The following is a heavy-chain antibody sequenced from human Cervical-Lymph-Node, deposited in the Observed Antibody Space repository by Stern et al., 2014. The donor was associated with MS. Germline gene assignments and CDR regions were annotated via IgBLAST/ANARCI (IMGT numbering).Heavy chain of an antibody. J-gene: IGHJ6*02. CDR1: GFTFSSYG. D-gene: IGHD6-13*01. CDR3: AKRFGYSSSWYRGGYYYYGMDV. V-gene: IGHV3-30*18. Sequence: MQLVESGGGVVQPGRSLRLSCAASGFTFSSYGMHWVRQAPGKGLEWVAVISYDGSNKYYAASVKGRFTISRDNSKNTLYLQMNSLRAEDTAVYYCAKRFGYSSSWYRGGYYYYGMDVWGQGTTVTVSS. CDR2: ISYDGSNK.